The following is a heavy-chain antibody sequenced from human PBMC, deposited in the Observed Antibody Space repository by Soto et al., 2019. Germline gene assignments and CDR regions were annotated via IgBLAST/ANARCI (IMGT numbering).Heavy chain of an antibody. CDR2: INAGNGNT. Sequence: GASVKVSCKASGYTFTSYAMHWVRQAPGQRLEWMGWINAGNGNTKYSQKFQGRVTITRDTSASTAYMELSSLRSEDTAVYYCARDADSSGYYYYFDYWGQGTPVTVSS. J-gene: IGHJ4*02. D-gene: IGHD3-22*01. CDR3: ARDADSSGYYYYFDY. CDR1: GYTFTSYA. V-gene: IGHV1-3*01.